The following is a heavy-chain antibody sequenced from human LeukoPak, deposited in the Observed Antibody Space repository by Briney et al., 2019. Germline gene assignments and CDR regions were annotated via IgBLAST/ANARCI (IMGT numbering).Heavy chain of an antibody. J-gene: IGHJ4*02. D-gene: IGHD3-10*01. CDR1: GGTFSSYA. CDR3: ARDYYGSGSYYTEVGY. CDR2: IIPILGIA. Sequence: ASVKVSCKASGGTFSSYAISWVRQAPGQGLEWMGRIIPILGIANYAQKFQGRVTITADKSTSTAYMELSSLRSEDTAVYYCARDYYGSGSYYTEVGYWGQGTLVTVSS. V-gene: IGHV1-69*04.